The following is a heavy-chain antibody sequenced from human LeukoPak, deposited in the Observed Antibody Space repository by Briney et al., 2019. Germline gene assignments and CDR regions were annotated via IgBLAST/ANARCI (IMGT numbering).Heavy chain of an antibody. CDR3: ARDRFRGVQMLVPAFDI. V-gene: IGHV3-21*01. Sequence: GGSLRLSCAASGFTFSSYSMNWVRQAPAKGLEWVSSISSSSSYIYYADSVKGRFTISRDNAKNSLYLQMNSLRAEDTAVYYCARDRFRGVQMLVPAFDIWGQGTMVTVSS. CDR1: GFTFSSYS. D-gene: IGHD3-10*01. J-gene: IGHJ3*02. CDR2: ISSSSSYI.